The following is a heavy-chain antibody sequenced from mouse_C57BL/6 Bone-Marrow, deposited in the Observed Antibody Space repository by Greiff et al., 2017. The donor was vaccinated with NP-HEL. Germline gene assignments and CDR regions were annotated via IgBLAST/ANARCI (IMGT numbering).Heavy chain of an antibody. J-gene: IGHJ1*03. D-gene: IGHD1-1*01. CDR3: ARYYYGSRGWYFDV. CDR2: IDPTSGGT. CDR1: GYTFTSYW. V-gene: IGHV1-72*01. Sequence: QVQLKQPGADLVKPGASVKLSCKASGYTFTSYWMHWVKQRPGRGLEWIGRIDPTSGGTKFNEKFKTKATLTVDKPSSTAYMQLSSLTSEESAVYYCARYYYGSRGWYFDVWGTGTTVTVSS.